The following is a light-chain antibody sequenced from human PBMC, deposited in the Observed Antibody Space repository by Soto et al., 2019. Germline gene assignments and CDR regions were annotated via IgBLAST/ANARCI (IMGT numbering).Light chain of an antibody. CDR3: EKYNSAPPWT. CDR1: QGISNY. J-gene: IGKJ1*01. V-gene: IGKV1-27*01. Sequence: DIQMTQSPSSLSASVGDRVTITCRASQGISNYLAWYQQKPGKVPKLLIYAASTLQSGIPSRCSGSGSGTAFTRTISSLPTEDVATDYWEKYNSAPPWTFVRGTKVEIK. CDR2: AAS.